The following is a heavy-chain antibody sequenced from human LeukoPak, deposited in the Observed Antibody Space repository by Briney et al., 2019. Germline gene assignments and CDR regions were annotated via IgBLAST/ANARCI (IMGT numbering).Heavy chain of an antibody. CDR3: ARDKDYGSGSWDV. V-gene: IGHV3-21*01. J-gene: IGHJ6*04. CDR2: ISSSSSYI. D-gene: IGHD3-10*01. Sequence: GGSLRLSCAASGFTFSSYAMSWVRQAPGKGLEWVSSISSSSSYIYYADSVKGRFTISRDNAKNSLYLQMNSLRAEDTAVYYCARDKDYGSGSWDVWGKGTTVTISS. CDR1: GFTFSSYA.